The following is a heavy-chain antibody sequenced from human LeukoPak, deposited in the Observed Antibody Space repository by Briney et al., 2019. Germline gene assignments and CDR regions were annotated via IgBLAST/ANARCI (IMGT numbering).Heavy chain of an antibody. CDR2: INQDGGER. CDR3: ATGRNCPTCYLPDY. D-gene: IGHD2-2*01. V-gene: IGHV3-7*01. CDR1: GGSISSSSYY. Sequence: ETLSLTCTVSGGSISSSSYYWGWTRQPPGKGLEWVANINQDGGERYYVDSVEGRFTISRDNARNSLYLQMNNLRVEDTAVYYCATGRNCPTCYLPDYWGRGTQVTVFS. J-gene: IGHJ4*02.